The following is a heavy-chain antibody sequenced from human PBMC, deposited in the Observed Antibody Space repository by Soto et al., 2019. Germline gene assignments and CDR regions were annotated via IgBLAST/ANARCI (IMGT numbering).Heavy chain of an antibody. CDR1: GYTFTNYG. J-gene: IGHJ4*02. CDR2: ISAYNGNT. V-gene: IGHV1-18*04. CDR3: ARVDVLRFLEWLI. D-gene: IGHD3-3*01. Sequence: ASVKVSCKASGYTFTNYGISGVRQAPGQGLEWMGWISAYNGNTNYAQNLQGRVTMTADTSTSTAYMELRSLRSHDTAVYYCARVDVLRFLEWLIWGQGTLVTVFS.